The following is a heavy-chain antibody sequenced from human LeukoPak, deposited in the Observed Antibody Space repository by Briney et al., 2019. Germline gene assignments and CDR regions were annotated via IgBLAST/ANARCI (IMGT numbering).Heavy chain of an antibody. V-gene: IGHV1-18*01. CDR3: ASGLLTYYYGSGRANLDY. CDR1: GYTFTSYG. J-gene: IGHJ4*02. Sequence: GASVKVSCKASGYTFTSYGISWVRQAPGQGLEWMGWISAYNGNTNYAQKLQGRVTMTTDTSTSTAYMELRSLRSDDTAVYYCASGLLTYYYGSGRANLDYWGQGTLVTVSS. D-gene: IGHD3-10*01. CDR2: ISAYNGNT.